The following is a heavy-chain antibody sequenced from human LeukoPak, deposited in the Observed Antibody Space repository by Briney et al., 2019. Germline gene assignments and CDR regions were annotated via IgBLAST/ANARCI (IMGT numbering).Heavy chain of an antibody. V-gene: IGHV3-53*01. CDR3: AKDQYSGYDFPPDAFDI. CDR2: IYSGGST. Sequence: PGGSLRLSCAASGFTVSSNYMSWVRQAPGKGLEWVSVIYSGGSTYYADSVKGRFTISRDNSKNTLYLQMNSLRAEDTAVYYCAKDQYSGYDFPPDAFDIWGQGTMVTVSS. J-gene: IGHJ3*02. D-gene: IGHD5-12*01. CDR1: GFTVSSNY.